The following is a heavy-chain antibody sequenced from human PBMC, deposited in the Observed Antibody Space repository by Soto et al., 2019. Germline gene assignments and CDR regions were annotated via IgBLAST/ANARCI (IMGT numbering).Heavy chain of an antibody. CDR3: ASSSPSGSTDDAFDI. Sequence: SVKVSCKASGGTFSSYTVSWVRQAPGQGLEWMGRIIPILGIANYAQKFQGRVTITADKSTSTAYMELSSLRSEDTAVYYCASSSPSGSTDDAFDICGQRTTVTVS. CDR2: IIPILGIA. V-gene: IGHV1-69*02. J-gene: IGHJ3*02. CDR1: GGTFSSYT.